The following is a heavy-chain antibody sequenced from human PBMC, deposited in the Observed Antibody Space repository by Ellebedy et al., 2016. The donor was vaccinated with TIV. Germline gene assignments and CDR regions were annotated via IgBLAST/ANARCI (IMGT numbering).Heavy chain of an antibody. CDR2: IWSDGSYK. V-gene: IGHV3-33*01. CDR3: AREVQPLSTKFDN. Sequence: GESLKISCAASGFTFTSYGMHWVRHAPGKGLEWVAVIWSDGSYKYYADSVKGRFTISRDNSKNTLYLQMNSLRTEDTAVYYCAREVQPLSTKFDNWGQGTLVTVSS. CDR1: GFTFTSYG. J-gene: IGHJ4*02. D-gene: IGHD5-24*01.